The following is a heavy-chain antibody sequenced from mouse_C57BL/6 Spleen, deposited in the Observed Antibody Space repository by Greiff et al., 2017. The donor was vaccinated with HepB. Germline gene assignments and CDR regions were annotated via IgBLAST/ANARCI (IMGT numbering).Heavy chain of an antibody. CDR3: ARSSSGLVGAMDY. Sequence: QVQLKESGAELVRPGASVKLSCKASGYTFTDYYINWVKQRPGQGLEWIARIYPGSGNTYYNEKFKGKATLTAEKSSSTAYMQLSSLTSEDSAVYFCARSSSGLVGAMDYWGQGTSVTVSS. V-gene: IGHV1-76*01. CDR2: IYPGSGNT. J-gene: IGHJ4*01. CDR1: GYTFTDYY. D-gene: IGHD1-3*01.